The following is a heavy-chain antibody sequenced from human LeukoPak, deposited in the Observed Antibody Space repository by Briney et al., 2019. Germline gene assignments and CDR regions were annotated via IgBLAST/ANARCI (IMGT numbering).Heavy chain of an antibody. V-gene: IGHV5-51*01. D-gene: IGHD2-15*01. Sequence: GEPLKISCKGSGYSFTSYWIGWVRQMPGKGLEWMGIIYPGDSDTRYSPSFQGQVTISADKSISTAYLQWSSLKASDTAMYYCAREILRSRGAFDIWGQGTMVTVSS. CDR1: GYSFTSYW. J-gene: IGHJ3*02. CDR3: AREILRSRGAFDI. CDR2: IYPGDSDT.